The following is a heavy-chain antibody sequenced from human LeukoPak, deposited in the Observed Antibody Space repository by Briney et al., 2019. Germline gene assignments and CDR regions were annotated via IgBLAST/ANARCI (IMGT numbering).Heavy chain of an antibody. V-gene: IGHV3-23*01. Sequence: GGSLRLSCAASGFTFSSYAMSWVRQAPGKGREGVSAISGSGGSTYYADSVKGRFTISRDNSKNTLYLQMNSLRAEDTAVYYCAKDPKGTGYSSFLSPWGQGTLVTVSS. CDR2: ISGSGGST. J-gene: IGHJ5*02. CDR3: AKDPKGTGYSSFLSP. D-gene: IGHD3/OR15-3a*01. CDR1: GFTFSSYA.